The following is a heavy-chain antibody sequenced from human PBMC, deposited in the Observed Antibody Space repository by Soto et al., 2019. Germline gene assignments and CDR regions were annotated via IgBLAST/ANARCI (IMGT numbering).Heavy chain of an antibody. CDR3: ARVPYTNFGGYYYRMDV. V-gene: IGHV3-9*01. J-gene: IGHJ6*02. Sequence: ESGGGLVQPGMSLRLSCAVSGFTFDDYAMHWVRQAPGKGLEWVSGISWNSGNIGYADSVKGRFIVSRNNAKNSLYLQMNSLRPEDTALYYCARVPYTNFGGYYYRMDVWGQGTTVTVSS. D-gene: IGHD4-4*01. CDR2: ISWNSGNI. CDR1: GFTFDDYA.